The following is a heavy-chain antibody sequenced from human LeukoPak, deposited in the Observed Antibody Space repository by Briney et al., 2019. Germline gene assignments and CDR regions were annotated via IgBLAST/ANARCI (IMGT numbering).Heavy chain of an antibody. CDR2: ISGSGGST. CDR1: GFTFDDYA. Sequence: GGSLRLSCAASGFTFDDYAMPWVRQAPGKGLEWVSAISGSGGSTYYADSVKGRFTISRDNSKNTLYLQMNSLRAEDTAVYYCAKAEWELFNHDAFDIWGQGTMVTVSS. CDR3: AKAEWELFNHDAFDI. J-gene: IGHJ3*02. D-gene: IGHD1-26*01. V-gene: IGHV3-23*01.